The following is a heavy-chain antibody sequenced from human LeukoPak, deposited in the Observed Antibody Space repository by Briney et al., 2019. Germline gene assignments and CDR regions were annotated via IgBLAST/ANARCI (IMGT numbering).Heavy chain of an antibody. CDR3: ARGPWFGELLPVDY. V-gene: IGHV1-18*01. Sequence: ASVKVSCKASGYTFTSYGISWVRQAPGQGLEWMRWISAYNGNTNYAQKLQGRVTMTTDTSTSTAYMELRGLRSDDTAVYYCARGPWFGELLPVDYWGQGTLVTVSS. CDR1: GYTFTSYG. D-gene: IGHD3-10*01. J-gene: IGHJ4*02. CDR2: ISAYNGNT.